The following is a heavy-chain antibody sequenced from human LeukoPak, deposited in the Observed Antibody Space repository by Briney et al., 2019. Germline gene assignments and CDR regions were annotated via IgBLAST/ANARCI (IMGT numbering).Heavy chain of an antibody. D-gene: IGHD6-13*01. V-gene: IGHV1-69*06. CDR1: GGTFSSYA. CDR3: ARVDSRPERFDY. Sequence: SVKVSCKASGGTFSSYAISWVRQAPGQGLEWMGGIIPIFGTANYAQKFQGRVTITADKSTSTAYMELSSLRSDDTAVYYCARVDSRPERFDYWGQGTLVTVSS. J-gene: IGHJ4*02. CDR2: IIPIFGTA.